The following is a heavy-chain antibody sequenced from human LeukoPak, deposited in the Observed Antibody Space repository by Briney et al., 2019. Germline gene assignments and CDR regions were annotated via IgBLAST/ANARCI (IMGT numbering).Heavy chain of an antibody. CDR3: AKWTGYEYSSSSNWFDP. V-gene: IGHV3-66*01. D-gene: IGHD6-6*01. CDR2: IYSGGST. J-gene: IGHJ5*02. CDR1: GFTVSSNY. Sequence: GGSLRLSCAASGFTVSSNYMSWVRQAPGKGLEWVSVIYSGGSTYYADSVKGRFTISRDNSKNTLYLQMNSLRAEDTAVYYCAKWTGYEYSSSSNWFDPWGQGTLVTVSS.